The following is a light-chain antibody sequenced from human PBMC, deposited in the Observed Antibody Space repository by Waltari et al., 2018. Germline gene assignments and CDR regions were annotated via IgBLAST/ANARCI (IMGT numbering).Light chain of an antibody. J-gene: IGKJ3*01. CDR2: YAS. CDR1: QDIRNY. CDR3: QQYDNLPFT. V-gene: IGKV1-33*01. Sequence: DLQMTQSPSSLSAPGGDRVTITCQASQDIRNYLKWYQQKPGKAPKLLIYYASNLETGVPSRFSGSGSGTDFTFTISSLQPEDIATYYCQQYDNLPFTFGPGTKVDIK.